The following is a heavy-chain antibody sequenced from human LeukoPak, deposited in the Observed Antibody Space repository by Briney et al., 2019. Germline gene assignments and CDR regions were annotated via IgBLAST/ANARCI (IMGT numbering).Heavy chain of an antibody. CDR3: ARGGYYDSSGYYFIGY. CDR1: GGTFSSYA. D-gene: IGHD3-22*01. Sequence: ASVKVSCKASGGTFSSYAISWVRQAPGQGLEWMGWINPNSGGTNYAQKFQGRVTMTRDTSISTAYMELSRLRSDDTAVYYCARGGYYDSSGYYFIGYWGQGTLVTVSS. CDR2: INPNSGGT. V-gene: IGHV1-2*02. J-gene: IGHJ4*02.